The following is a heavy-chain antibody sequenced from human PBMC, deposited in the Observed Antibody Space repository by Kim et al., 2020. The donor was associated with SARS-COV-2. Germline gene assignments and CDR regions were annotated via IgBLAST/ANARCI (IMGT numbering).Heavy chain of an antibody. V-gene: IGHV4-39*01. D-gene: IGHD6-19*01. CDR1: GGSISSSSYY. J-gene: IGHJ4*02. Sequence: SETLSLTCTVSGGSISSSSYYWGWIRQPPGKGLEWIGSIYYSGSTNYNPSLKSRVTISVDTSKNQFSLKLSSVTAADTAVYYCARQTSGWYFLDYWGQGTLVTVSS. CDR2: IYYSGST. CDR3: ARQTSGWYFLDY.